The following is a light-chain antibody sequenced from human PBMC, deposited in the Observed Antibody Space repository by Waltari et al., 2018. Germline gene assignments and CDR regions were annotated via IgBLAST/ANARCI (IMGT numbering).Light chain of an antibody. CDR2: KVT. Sequence: DIVMTQTPLSLPVTPGEPASISCRSSQSLLHSNGNTYLHWYLQKPGQSPRLLIYKVTNRESGVPDRFSGSGSGTDFTLKISRVEPEDVGVYYCMQSTKYPWTFGQGTKVEIK. V-gene: IGKV2D-29*02. CDR3: MQSTKYPWT. J-gene: IGKJ1*01. CDR1: QSLLHSNGNTY.